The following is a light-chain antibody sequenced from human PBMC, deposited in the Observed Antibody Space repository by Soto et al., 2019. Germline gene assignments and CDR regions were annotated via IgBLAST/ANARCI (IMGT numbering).Light chain of an antibody. CDR3: QHYNNWPPWT. CDR2: GAS. CDR1: QSVRNN. J-gene: IGKJ1*01. V-gene: IGKV3-15*01. Sequence: IVMTQSPATLSVSPGERVTLSCRASQSVRNNLVWYQQRPGQAPRLLIYGASSRATGIPARFRGSGSGTEFTLTISSLQSEDFAVYYCQHYNNWPPWTFGQGTQVDIK.